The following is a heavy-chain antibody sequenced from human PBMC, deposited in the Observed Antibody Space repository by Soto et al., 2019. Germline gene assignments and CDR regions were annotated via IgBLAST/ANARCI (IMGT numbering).Heavy chain of an antibody. V-gene: IGHV5-10-1*03. Sequence: EVQLVQSGAEVKKSGESLRISCQGSGYTFTDYWITWVRQMPGKGLEWMGKVDPSDSYTKYSPSFQGHVTFSVDKSVSTAYLQWSSLKASDTAMYYCARHKVEWLSYKYPMDVWGQGTTVTVSS. J-gene: IGHJ6*02. CDR1: GYTFTDYW. CDR2: VDPSDSYT. D-gene: IGHD3-3*01. CDR3: ARHKVEWLSYKYPMDV.